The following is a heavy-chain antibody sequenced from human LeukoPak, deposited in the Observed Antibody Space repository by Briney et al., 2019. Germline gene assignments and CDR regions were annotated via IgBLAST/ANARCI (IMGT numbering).Heavy chain of an antibody. CDR3: AKVPYYDFWSGYYSY. J-gene: IGHJ4*02. CDR2: ISGSGGAT. V-gene: IGHV3-23*01. D-gene: IGHD3-3*01. Sequence: GGSLRLSCAASGFTFSSYAMSWVRQAPGKGLEWVSAISGSGGATYYADSVKGRFTIYRDNYKNTLYLQMNSLRAEDTAVYYCAKVPYYDFWSGYYSYWGQGTLVTVSS. CDR1: GFTFSSYA.